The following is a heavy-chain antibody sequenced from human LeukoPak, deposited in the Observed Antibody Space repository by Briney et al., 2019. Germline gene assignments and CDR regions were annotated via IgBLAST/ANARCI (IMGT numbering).Heavy chain of an antibody. Sequence: SETLSLTCTVSSGSISSYLWSWIRQPPGKGLEWIGYISYNGSTNYNPSLKSRVTISVDTSRNQFSLKLNSVTAADTAVYYCARRNYGDDDHYFDYWGQGTLVTVSS. J-gene: IGHJ4*02. CDR1: SGSISSYL. D-gene: IGHD4-17*01. CDR2: ISYNGST. CDR3: ARRNYGDDDHYFDY. V-gene: IGHV4-59*08.